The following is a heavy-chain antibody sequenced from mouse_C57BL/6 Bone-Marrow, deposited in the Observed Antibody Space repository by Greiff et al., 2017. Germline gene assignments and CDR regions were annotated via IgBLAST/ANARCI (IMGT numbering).Heavy chain of an antibody. CDR2: ISDGGSYT. CDR3: ARVNDAMDY. Sequence: EVHLVESGGGLVKPGGSLKLSCAASGFTFSSYAMSWVRQTPAKRLEWVATISDGGSYTSYPDNVKGRFTISRDKAKNNLYLQRSHLKSEDTAMYYCARVNDAMDYWGQGTSVTVSS. V-gene: IGHV5-4*01. J-gene: IGHJ4*01. CDR1: GFTFSSYA.